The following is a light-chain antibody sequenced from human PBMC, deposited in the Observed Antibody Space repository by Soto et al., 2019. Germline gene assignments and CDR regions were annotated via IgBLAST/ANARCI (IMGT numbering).Light chain of an antibody. CDR3: YSTDSSGNHRV. CDR2: EDS. Sequence: YELTQPPSVSVSPGQTATITCSGNAFPKKYAYWYQQKSRQAPVLVIDEDSKRPSGIPERFSGSSSGTMATLTISGARVEDEADYYCYSTDSSGNHRVFGGGTQLTVL. J-gene: IGLJ2*01. V-gene: IGLV3-10*01. CDR1: AFPKKY.